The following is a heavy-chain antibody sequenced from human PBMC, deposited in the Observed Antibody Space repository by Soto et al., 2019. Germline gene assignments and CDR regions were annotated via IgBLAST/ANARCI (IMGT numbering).Heavy chain of an antibody. V-gene: IGHV4-59*04. CDR1: GGSISSYY. J-gene: IGHJ6*02. D-gene: IGHD3-16*01. Sequence: PSETLSLTCTVSGGSISSYYWRWIRQPPGKGLEWIGYIYYSGSTYYNPSLKSRVTISVDTSKNQFSLKLSSVTAADTAVYYCSRHNGPLYVGYYYDMDVWGQGTTVTVSS. CDR3: SRHNGPLYVGYYYDMDV. CDR2: IYYSGST.